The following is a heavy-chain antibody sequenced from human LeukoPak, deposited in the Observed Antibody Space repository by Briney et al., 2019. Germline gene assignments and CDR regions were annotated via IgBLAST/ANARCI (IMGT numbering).Heavy chain of an antibody. CDR1: GFTFSDYY. CDR2: ISSSSSTI. Sequence: GGSLRLSCAASGFTFSDYYMSWIRQAPGKGLEWVSYISSSSSTIYYADSVKGRFTISRDNAKNSLYLQMNSLRAEDTAVYYCARGSGRGGTDIVVVPAAIRMGNDAFDIWGQGTMVTVSS. V-gene: IGHV3-11*04. D-gene: IGHD2-2*01. CDR3: ARGSGRGGTDIVVVPAAIRMGNDAFDI. J-gene: IGHJ3*02.